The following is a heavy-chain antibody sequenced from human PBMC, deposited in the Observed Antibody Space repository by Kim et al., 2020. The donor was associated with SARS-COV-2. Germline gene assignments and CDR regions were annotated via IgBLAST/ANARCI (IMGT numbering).Heavy chain of an antibody. V-gene: IGHV3-11*06. CDR2: ISGSSNYR. CDR3: ARAEHQEAGGYYGMDV. Sequence: GGSLRLSCAASGFIFTNYYMTWIRQAPGKGLEWISNISGSSNYRNYADSVKGRFTISRDNAKNSLFLHLNSLIAEDTAVYYCARAEHQEAGGYYGMDVWGQGTAVTVSS. J-gene: IGHJ6*02. CDR1: GFIFTNYY. D-gene: IGHD1-26*01.